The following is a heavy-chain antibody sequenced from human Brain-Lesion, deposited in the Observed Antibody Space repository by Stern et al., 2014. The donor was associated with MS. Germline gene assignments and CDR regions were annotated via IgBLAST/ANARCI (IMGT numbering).Heavy chain of an antibody. D-gene: IGHD6-13*01. CDR3: ATVSPYTSSWYPFFYN. J-gene: IGHJ4*02. CDR1: GFTFSDSS. CDR2: ISSNDNYI. Sequence: EVQLVESGGGLVKPGGSLRLSCAASGFTFSDSSMFWVRTAPGKGLEWVSCISSNDNYINSADSVKGRFTISRENARNSLYLQMNSLRVEDTAVYYCATVSPYTSSWYPFFYNWGQGTRVTVSS. V-gene: IGHV3-21*01.